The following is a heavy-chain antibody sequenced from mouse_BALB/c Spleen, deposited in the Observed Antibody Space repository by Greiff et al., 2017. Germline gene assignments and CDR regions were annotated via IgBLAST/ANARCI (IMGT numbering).Heavy chain of an antibody. CDR1: GFTFSSYA. CDR2: ISSGGST. Sequence: EVQLQQSGGGLVKPGGSLKLSCAASGFTFSSYAMSWVRQTPEKRLEWVASISSGGSTYYPDSVKGRFTISRDNARNILYLQMSSLRSEDTAMYYCARGPPLLYYFDYWGQGTTLTVSS. J-gene: IGHJ2*01. CDR3: ARGPPLLYYFDY. V-gene: IGHV5-6-5*01. D-gene: IGHD2-10*01.